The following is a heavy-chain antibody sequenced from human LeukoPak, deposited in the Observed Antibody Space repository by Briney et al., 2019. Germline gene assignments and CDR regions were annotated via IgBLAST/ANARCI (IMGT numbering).Heavy chain of an antibody. CDR1: GGSINNYW. Sequence: AETLSLTCSVSGGSINNYWWSWTRQPPGKGLEWIGYIYRGETTTYYPSLKSRLTLSVDPYKNQISQKLNSLTTADPAVYYCATHWLEATKTYAYWFDPWGQGTLVTVSA. J-gene: IGHJ5*02. CDR3: ATHWLEATKTYAYWFDP. CDR2: IYRGETT. V-gene: IGHV4-4*09. D-gene: IGHD2-8*01.